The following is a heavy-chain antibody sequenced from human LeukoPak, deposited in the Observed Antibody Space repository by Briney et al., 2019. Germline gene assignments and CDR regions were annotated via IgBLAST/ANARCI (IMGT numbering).Heavy chain of an antibody. Sequence: PGRSLRLSCAASGFTFSSYAMHWVRQAPGKGLEWVAVISYDGSNKYYADSVKGRFTISRDNSKNTLYLQMNSLRAEDTAVYYCARDDDGSVSYSDYWGQGTLVTVSS. CDR3: ARDDDGSVSYSDY. CDR1: GFTFSSYA. CDR2: ISYDGSNK. V-gene: IGHV3-30-3*01. D-gene: IGHD3-10*01. J-gene: IGHJ4*02.